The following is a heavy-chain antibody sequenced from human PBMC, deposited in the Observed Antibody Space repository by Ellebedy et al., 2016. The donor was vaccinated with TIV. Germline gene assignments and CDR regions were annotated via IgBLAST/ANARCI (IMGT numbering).Heavy chain of an antibody. Sequence: GESLKISXKVSGFTFSTYAMTWVRQAPGKGLEWVSSTSASGGSTYYADSVKGRFTISRDNSRNTLYLQMNSLRADDTAVYYCARWSDDAYDIWGQGTMVTVSS. CDR1: GFTFSTYA. CDR3: ARWSDDAYDI. J-gene: IGHJ3*02. CDR2: TSASGGST. V-gene: IGHV3-23*01.